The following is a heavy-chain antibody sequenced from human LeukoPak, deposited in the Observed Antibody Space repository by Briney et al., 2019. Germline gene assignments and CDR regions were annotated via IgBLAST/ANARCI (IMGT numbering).Heavy chain of an antibody. Sequence: SETLSLTCTVSGGSISSYYWSWIRQPPGKGLEWIGYIYYSGSTNYNPSLKSRVTISVDTSKNQFSLKLSSVTAADTAVYYCARDVPQLRGYFDYWGQGTLVTVSS. J-gene: IGHJ4*02. V-gene: IGHV4-59*12. CDR1: GGSISSYY. CDR2: IYYSGST. D-gene: IGHD1-1*01. CDR3: ARDVPQLRGYFDY.